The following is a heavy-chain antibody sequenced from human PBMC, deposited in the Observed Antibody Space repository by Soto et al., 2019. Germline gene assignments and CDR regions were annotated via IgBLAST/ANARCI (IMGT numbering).Heavy chain of an antibody. D-gene: IGHD2-15*01. CDR3: ATSPSGLLAFDY. CDR2: IFPGESDT. CDR1: GYSFTSHW. Sequence: GESLKISCKGSGYSFTSHWIGWVRQMPGKGLECMGIIFPGESDTRYSPSFQGQVTISADKSISTAYLQWSSLQASDTAMYYCATSPSGLLAFDYWGQGTLVTVSS. V-gene: IGHV5-51*01. J-gene: IGHJ4*02.